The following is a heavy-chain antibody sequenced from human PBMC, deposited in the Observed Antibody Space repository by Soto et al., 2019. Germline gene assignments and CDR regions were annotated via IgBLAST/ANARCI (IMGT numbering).Heavy chain of an antibody. D-gene: IGHD6-6*01. J-gene: IGHJ6*02. Sequence: PSETLSLTCTVSGGSISSGDYYWSWIRQPPGKGLEWIGYIYYSGSTYYNPSLKSRVTISVGTSKNQFSLKLSSVTAADTAVYYCAREGSSSSYYYYGMDVWGQGTTVTVSS. CDR1: GGSISSGDYY. CDR3: AREGSSSSYYYYGMDV. V-gene: IGHV4-30-4*01. CDR2: IYYSGST.